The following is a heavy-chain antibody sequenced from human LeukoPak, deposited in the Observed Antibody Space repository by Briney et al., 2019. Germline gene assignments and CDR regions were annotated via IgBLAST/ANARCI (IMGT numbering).Heavy chain of an antibody. CDR3: ARTGSWVNYFDY. CDR1: GGSISSSSYY. D-gene: IGHD6-13*01. J-gene: IGHJ4*02. CDR2: IYYSGRT. V-gene: IGHV4-39*07. Sequence: SETLSLTCTVSGGSISSSSYYWGWIHQPPGKGLEGIGSIYYSGRTNYNPSLKSRVTISVDTSKNQFSLKLSSVTAADTAVYYCARTGSWVNYFDYWGQGTLVTVSS.